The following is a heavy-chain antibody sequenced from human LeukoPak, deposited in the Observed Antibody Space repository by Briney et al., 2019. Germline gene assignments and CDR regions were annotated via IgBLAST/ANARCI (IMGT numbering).Heavy chain of an antibody. CDR3: ARRSPYYGMDV. J-gene: IGHJ6*02. CDR2: IYYSGST. CDR1: GGSISSYC. Sequence: SETLSLTCTVSGGSISSYCWSWIRQPPGKGLEWIGYIYYSGSTNYNPSLKSRVTISVDTSKNQFSLKLSSVTAADTAVYYCARRSPYYGMDVWGQGTTVTVSS. V-gene: IGHV4-59*08.